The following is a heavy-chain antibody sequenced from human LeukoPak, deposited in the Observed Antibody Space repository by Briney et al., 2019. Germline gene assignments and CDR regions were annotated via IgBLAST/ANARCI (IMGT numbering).Heavy chain of an antibody. Sequence: GGSLRLSCAASGFTFNKHGMHWVRQAPGKGLEWFSFIRNDGNDKYYADSVKGRFTISRDDSKNTLSLQMNSLRVEDTAVYYCARDLAWGAFDYWGQGTLVTVSS. CDR1: GFTFNKHG. D-gene: IGHD7-27*01. J-gene: IGHJ4*02. V-gene: IGHV3-30*02. CDR2: IRNDGNDK. CDR3: ARDLAWGAFDY.